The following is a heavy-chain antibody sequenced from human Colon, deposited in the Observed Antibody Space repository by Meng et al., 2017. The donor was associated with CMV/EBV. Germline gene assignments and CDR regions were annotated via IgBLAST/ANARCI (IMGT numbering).Heavy chain of an antibody. D-gene: IGHD6-6*01. CDR2: IYPADSDT. CDR3: ATSLLVLPASVRPNHFDS. V-gene: IGHV5-51*01. CDR1: GYIFTSSW. Sequence: GESLKISCKTSGYIFTSSWVGWVRQMPGKGLEWMGIIYPADSDTRYSPSFQGQVTFSVDKSIDTAYLEWSSLKASDTAMYYCATSLLVLPASVRPNHFDSWGQGTLVTVSS. J-gene: IGHJ4*02.